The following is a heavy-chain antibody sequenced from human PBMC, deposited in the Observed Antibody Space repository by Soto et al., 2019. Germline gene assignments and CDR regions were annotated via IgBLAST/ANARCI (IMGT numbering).Heavy chain of an antibody. Sequence: QVQLVESGGGVVQPGRSLRLSCAASGFTFSSYAMHWVRQAPGKGLEWVAVISYDGSNKYYADSVKGRFTISRDNSKNTLYLQMNSLRAEDTAVYYCAREKIGVVTPFDYWGQGTLVTVSS. J-gene: IGHJ4*02. CDR3: AREKIGVVTPFDY. D-gene: IGHD3-3*01. V-gene: IGHV3-30-3*01. CDR1: GFTFSSYA. CDR2: ISYDGSNK.